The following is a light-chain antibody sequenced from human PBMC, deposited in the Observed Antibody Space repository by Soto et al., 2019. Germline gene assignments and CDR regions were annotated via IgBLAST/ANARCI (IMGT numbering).Light chain of an antibody. CDR2: GNS. J-gene: IGLJ2*01. CDR3: QSYDSSLSAP. CDR1: SSNIGAGYD. V-gene: IGLV1-40*01. Sequence: QSVLTQPPSVSGAPGQRVTISCTGSSSNIGAGYDVHWYQQLPGTAPKLLIYGNSNRPSGVPDRFSGSKSGTSASLAITWLQAEDEADYYCQSYDSSLSAPFGGGTKLTVL.